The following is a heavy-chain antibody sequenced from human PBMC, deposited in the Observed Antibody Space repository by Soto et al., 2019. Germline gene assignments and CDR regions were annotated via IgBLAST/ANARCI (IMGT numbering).Heavy chain of an antibody. CDR1: GFTFSNAW. V-gene: IGHV3-15*01. Sequence: GSLRLSCAASGFTFSNAWMSWVRQAPGKGLEWVGRMKSKTDGGTTDYAAPVKGRFTISRDDSKNTLYLQMNSLKTEDTAVYYCTTDIPIAAAGTGWFDPWGQGSLVTVSS. CDR3: TTDIPIAAAGTGWFDP. CDR2: MKSKTDGGTT. D-gene: IGHD6-13*01. J-gene: IGHJ5*02.